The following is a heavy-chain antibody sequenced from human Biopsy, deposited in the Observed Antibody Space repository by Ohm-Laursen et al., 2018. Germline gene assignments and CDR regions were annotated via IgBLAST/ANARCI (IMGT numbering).Heavy chain of an antibody. Sequence: SDTPSLTCTVSGGYISHYYWTWIRQPAGQGLEWIGRIYITGETDYNPSLKSRVTISADTSKNQFSLKLGSVTVADTAVFYCARRGSGGRSFDYWGQGSLVTVSS. CDR2: IYITGET. CDR3: ARRGSGGRSFDY. J-gene: IGHJ4*02. CDR1: GGYISHYY. D-gene: IGHD2-15*01. V-gene: IGHV4-4*07.